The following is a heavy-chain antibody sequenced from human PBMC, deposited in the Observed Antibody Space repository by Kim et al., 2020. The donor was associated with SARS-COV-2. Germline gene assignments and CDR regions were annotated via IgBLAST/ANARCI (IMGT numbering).Heavy chain of an antibody. CDR3: ARHHSLCFVDYIGWF. CDR1: GGSLSSGRYY. Sequence: SETLSLTCTVSGGSLSSGRYYWGWIRQPPEKGLEWIATMYYIGRTYYNPSLKSRVTLSVDTSNNRVSLKLGSVTAADTAAYYCARHHSLCFVDYIGWF. V-gene: IGHV4-39*01. J-gene: IGHJ5*01. CDR2: MYYIGRT. D-gene: IGHD2-21*01.